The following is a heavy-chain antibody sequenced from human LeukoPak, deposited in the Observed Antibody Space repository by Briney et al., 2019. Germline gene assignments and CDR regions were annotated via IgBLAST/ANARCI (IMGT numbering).Heavy chain of an antibody. V-gene: IGHV4-59*01. J-gene: IGHJ6*02. CDR3: ARVGGSGSYYYAMDV. CDR1: AVSISSYY. D-gene: IGHD3-10*01. CDR2: IYYSGST. Sequence: PSETLSLTCTVSAVSISSYYWSWIRQPPGKGLEWIGYIYYSGSTNYNPSLKSRVTISVDTSKNQFSVKLSSVTAADTAVYYCARVGGSGSYYYAMDVWGQGTTVTVSS.